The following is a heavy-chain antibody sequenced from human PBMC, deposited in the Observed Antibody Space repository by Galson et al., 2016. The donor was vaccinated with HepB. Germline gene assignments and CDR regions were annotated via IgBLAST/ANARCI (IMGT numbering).Heavy chain of an antibody. CDR2: IYWDDGK. Sequence: PALVKPTQTLTLSCTFSGFSLNSSGLGVGWIRQPPGNALEWLALIYWDDGKRYSPSLKRRLSITKDTSKNLVVLTMTDMDPVDTATYYCARVLDYNSVWGSFDYWGQGTLVTVSS. D-gene: IGHD3-16*01. CDR1: GFSLNSSGLG. V-gene: IGHV2-5*02. J-gene: IGHJ4*02. CDR3: ARVLDYNSVWGSFDY.